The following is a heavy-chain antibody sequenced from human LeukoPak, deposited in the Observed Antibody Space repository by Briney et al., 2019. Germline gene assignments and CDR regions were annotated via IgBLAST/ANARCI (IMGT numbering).Heavy chain of an antibody. Sequence: ASVTVSCKASGYTFTSYYMHWVRQAPGQGLECMGIINPSGGSTSYAQKFQGRVTMTRDTSTSTVYMELSSLRSEDTAVYYCARVQGYYYYGMDVWGQGTTVTVSS. CDR1: GYTFTSYY. CDR3: ARVQGYYYYGMDV. CDR2: INPSGGST. V-gene: IGHV1-46*01. J-gene: IGHJ6*02.